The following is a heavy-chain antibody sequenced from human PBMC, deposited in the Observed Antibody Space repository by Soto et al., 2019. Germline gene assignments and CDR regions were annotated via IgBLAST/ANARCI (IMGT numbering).Heavy chain of an antibody. CDR1: GFTFSMFS. CDR3: VHPRSTVQIPPT. J-gene: IGHJ5*02. CDR2: ISSNGDST. D-gene: IGHD4-17*01. Sequence: PGGSLSLSCSASGFTFSMFSMHWVRQAPGKGLEYVSGISSNGDSTYYADSVKGRFTISRDNSKNTLYLQMSSLRAVDTAVYYCVHPRSTVQIPPTWGQGTLVTVSS. V-gene: IGHV3-64D*06.